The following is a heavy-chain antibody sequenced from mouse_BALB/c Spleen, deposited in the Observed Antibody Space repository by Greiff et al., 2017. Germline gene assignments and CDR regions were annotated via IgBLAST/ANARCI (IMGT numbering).Heavy chain of an antibody. CDR1: GYTFTSYT. J-gene: IGHJ2*01. D-gene: IGHD2-12*01. V-gene: IGHV1-4*01. CDR3: ARPLPRGNYFDY. CDR2: INPSSGYT. Sequence: QVQLQQSGAELARPGASVKMSCKASGYTFTSYTMHWVKQRPGQGLEWIGYINPSSGYTNYNQKFKDKATLTADKSSSTAYMQLSSLTSEDSAVYYCARPLPRGNYFDYWGQGTTLTVSS.